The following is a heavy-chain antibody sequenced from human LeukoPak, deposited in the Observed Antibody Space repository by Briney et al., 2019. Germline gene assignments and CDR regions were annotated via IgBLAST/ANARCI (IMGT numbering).Heavy chain of an antibody. Sequence: ASVKVSFKASGYTFTSYGISWGRQAPGQGLEWMVLISTYNGNTNYAHKLQCRVTMTTDTSTSTAYMALRSLRSDETAVYYCARGSYGSGSSSLIYYYSYGMDVWGQGTTVTVSS. CDR3: ARGSYGSGSSSLIYYYSYGMDV. V-gene: IGHV1-18*01. CDR1: GYTFTSYG. D-gene: IGHD3-10*01. CDR2: ISTYNGNT. J-gene: IGHJ6*02.